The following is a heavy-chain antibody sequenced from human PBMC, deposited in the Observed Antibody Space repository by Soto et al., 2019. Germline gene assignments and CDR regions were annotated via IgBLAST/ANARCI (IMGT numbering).Heavy chain of an antibody. D-gene: IGHD2-21*02. CDR2: ISYDGSNK. J-gene: IGHJ4*02. V-gene: IGHV3-30*18. CDR3: AKDLGGYGGNLGLSY. CDR1: GFTFSSYG. Sequence: QVQLVESGGGVVQPGRSLRLSCAASGFTFSSYGMHWVRQAPGKGLEWVAVISYDGSNKYYADSVKGRFTISRDNSKNTLYLRMNSLRAEDTAVYYCAKDLGGYGGNLGLSYCGQGTLVTVSS.